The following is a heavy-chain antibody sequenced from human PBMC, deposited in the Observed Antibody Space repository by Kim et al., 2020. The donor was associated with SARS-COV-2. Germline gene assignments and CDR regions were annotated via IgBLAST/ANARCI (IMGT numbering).Heavy chain of an antibody. D-gene: IGHD1-26*01. CDR1: GDSIFSYY. Sequence: SETLSLTCTVSGDSIFSYYWSWLRQFPGKGLEWIAYIHYNVATNYNPSLNSRITISLDTSKSQFSLNLYSVTTADTALYYCARHEREARGMAHNLNFDS. J-gene: IGHJ4*01. CDR2: IHYNVAT. V-gene: IGHV4-59*08. CDR3: ARHEREARGMAHNLNFDS.